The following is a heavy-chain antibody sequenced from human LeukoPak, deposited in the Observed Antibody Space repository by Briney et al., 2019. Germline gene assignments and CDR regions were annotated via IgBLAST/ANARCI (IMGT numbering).Heavy chain of an antibody. D-gene: IGHD6-19*01. V-gene: IGHV3-74*01. Sequence: PGGSLRLSCAASGFTFSSYWMHWVRQAPGKGLVWVSRINSDGSSTSYADSVKGRFTISRDNAKNTLYPQMNSLRAEDTAVYYCARVVAVAAKDYWGQGTLVTVSS. CDR3: ARVVAVAAKDY. CDR1: GFTFSSYW. CDR2: INSDGSST. J-gene: IGHJ4*02.